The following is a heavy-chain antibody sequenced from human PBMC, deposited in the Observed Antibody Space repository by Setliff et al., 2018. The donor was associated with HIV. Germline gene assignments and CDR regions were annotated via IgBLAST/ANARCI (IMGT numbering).Heavy chain of an antibody. CDR1: LGSINTHR. D-gene: IGHD4-17*01. V-gene: IGHV4-59*08. CDR2: VHYSGST. J-gene: IGHJ4*02. CDR3: ARQLYGDYSYFDY. Sequence: SETLSLTCTVSLGSINTHRWNWIRQPPGKGLEWIGYVHYSGSTNYNPSFKSRVIMSVDTSKNQFSLRLKSVTAADTALYYCARQLYGDYSYFDYWGQGTLVTVSS.